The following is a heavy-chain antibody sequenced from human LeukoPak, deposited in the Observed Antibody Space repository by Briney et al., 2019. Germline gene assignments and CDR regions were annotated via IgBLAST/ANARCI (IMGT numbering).Heavy chain of an antibody. Sequence: ASVKVSCKASGGTFSSYAISWVRQAPGQGLEWMAILNPSGGSSNYAQKFQGRAILTRATSTGTVYMELSSLRSEDTAVYYCASVYKHGMDVWGQGTTVIVSS. CDR1: GGTFSSYA. V-gene: IGHV1-46*01. D-gene: IGHD5-24*01. J-gene: IGHJ6*02. CDR3: ASVYKHGMDV. CDR2: LNPSGGSS.